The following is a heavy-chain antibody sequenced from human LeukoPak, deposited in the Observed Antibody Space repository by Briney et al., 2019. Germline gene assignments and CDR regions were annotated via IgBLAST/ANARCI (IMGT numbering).Heavy chain of an antibody. V-gene: IGHV4-34*01. J-gene: IGHJ5*02. CDR3: ARGARSDSSGYYPKSRYNWFDP. Sequence: SETLSLTCAVYGGSFSGYYWSWIRQPPGKGLEWIGEINHSGSTNYNPSLKSRVTISVDTSKNQFSLKLSSVTAADTAVYYCARGARSDSSGYYPKSRYNWFDPWGQGTLVTVSS. CDR2: INHSGST. D-gene: IGHD3-22*01. CDR1: GGSFSGYY.